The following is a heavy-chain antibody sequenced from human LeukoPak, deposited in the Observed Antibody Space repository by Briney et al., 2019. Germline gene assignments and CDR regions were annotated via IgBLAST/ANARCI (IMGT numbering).Heavy chain of an antibody. CDR1: GFTFSSYS. Sequence: PGGSLRLSCAASGFTFSSYSMNWVRQAPGKGLEWVSSISSSSSYIYYADSVKGRFTISRDNAKNSLYLQMNSLRAEDTAVYYCARGQFRLSDYDSSAFDYWGQGTLVTVSS. CDR3: ARGQFRLSDYDSSAFDY. D-gene: IGHD3-22*01. J-gene: IGHJ4*02. V-gene: IGHV3-21*01. CDR2: ISSSSSYI.